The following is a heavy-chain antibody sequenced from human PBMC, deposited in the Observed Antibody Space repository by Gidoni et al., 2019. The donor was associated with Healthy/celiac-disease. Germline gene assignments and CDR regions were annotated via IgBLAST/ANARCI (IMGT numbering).Heavy chain of an antibody. Sequence: QVQLVESGGCVVQPGGSLRPSCAPSGFTFSSSGMHWVRQAPGKGLEWVAFIRYDGSNKYYADAVKGRFTISRDNSKNTLYLQMNSLRAEDTAVYYCAKDTAMVTYYFDYWGQGTLVTVSS. J-gene: IGHJ4*02. CDR1: GFTFSSSG. CDR3: AKDTAMVTYYFDY. CDR2: IRYDGSNK. D-gene: IGHD5-18*01. V-gene: IGHV3-30*02.